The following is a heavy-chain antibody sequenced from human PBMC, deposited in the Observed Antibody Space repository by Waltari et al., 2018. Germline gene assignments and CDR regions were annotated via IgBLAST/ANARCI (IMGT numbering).Heavy chain of an antibody. D-gene: IGHD6-19*01. CDR2: ANWDGGST. CDR3: ARYTGSGWFDPLDY. V-gene: IGHV3-20*04. Sequence: EVQLVESGGRMIRTGGSLRLSRAAYGFNVDEHGLSWVRQPPGKGLEWVAGANWDGGSTGYAVSVMGRFTIARDNAKNSLYLHMTSLRDDDTALYYCARYTGSGWFDPLDYWGQGTLVTVSS. J-gene: IGHJ4*02. CDR1: GFNVDEHG.